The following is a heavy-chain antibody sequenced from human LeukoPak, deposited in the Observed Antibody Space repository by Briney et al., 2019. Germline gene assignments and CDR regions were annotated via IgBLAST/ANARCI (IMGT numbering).Heavy chain of an antibody. D-gene: IGHD6-19*01. J-gene: IGHJ4*02. Sequence: GGSLRLSCAASGFTFSNSAMYCVRQAPGKGLEFVSVISTNGDRTYYADSVKGRFTISRDNSKNTLYLQMGSLRADDMAVYYCARGVAISSSGWYDTFDYWGQGALVTVSS. V-gene: IGHV3-64*02. CDR1: GFTFSNSA. CDR3: ARGVAISSSGWYDTFDY. CDR2: ISTNGDRT.